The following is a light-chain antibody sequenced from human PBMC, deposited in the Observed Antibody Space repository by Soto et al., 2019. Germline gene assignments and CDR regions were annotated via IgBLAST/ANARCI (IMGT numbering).Light chain of an antibody. CDR1: QCVLYSSNKKNF. CDR2: LAS. V-gene: IGKV4-1*01. Sequence: FVITPSPDSLAVSLGVRATINCKSSQCVLYSSNKKNFLNWYQQKPGQPPKVLIYLASTRESGVPDRFSGSGSGTDFTLTISSLQTEDVAVYYCQQYYSLPLTFGGGTKVDIK. CDR3: QQYYSLPLT. J-gene: IGKJ4*01.